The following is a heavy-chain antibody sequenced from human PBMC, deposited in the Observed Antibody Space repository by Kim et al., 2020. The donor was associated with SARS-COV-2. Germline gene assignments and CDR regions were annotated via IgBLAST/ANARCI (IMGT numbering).Heavy chain of an antibody. J-gene: IGHJ4*02. Sequence: GGTTYAQKFQGRVTMTRDTSISTAYMELSRLRSDDTAVYYCARARLGGPDYWGQGTLVTVSS. D-gene: IGHD3-10*01. CDR2: GGT. V-gene: IGHV1-2*02. CDR3: ARARLGGPDY.